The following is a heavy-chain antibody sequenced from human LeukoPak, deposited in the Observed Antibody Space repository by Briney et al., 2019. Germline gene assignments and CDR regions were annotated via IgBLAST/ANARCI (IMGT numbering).Heavy chain of an antibody. J-gene: IGHJ4*02. D-gene: IGHD1-26*01. CDR1: GFIFSKYG. CDR2: INDKGVDK. V-gene: IGHV3-30*02. CDR3: AKDIVGATSY. Sequence: QPGGSLRLSCGASGFIFSKYGMHWVRPAPGKGLGWVAFINDKGVDKNYTDSAKGRFTLSKDTSKKTLVLQMNSLRGEDTAVYYLAKDIVGATSYWGQGTLVTVSS.